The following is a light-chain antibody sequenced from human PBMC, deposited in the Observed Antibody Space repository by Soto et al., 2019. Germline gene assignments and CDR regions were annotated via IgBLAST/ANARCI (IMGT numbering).Light chain of an antibody. CDR1: QGIDNW. V-gene: IGKV1-12*01. CDR3: QQAKSFPYT. Sequence: DLQMTQSPSCVSASVGDRLTSTCRASQGIDNWLAWYQQKTGKAPKXXIYVASNLQSGVPSRFSGSGSGTEFNLTISSLQTEDFATYYCQQAKSFPYTFGQGTKVDIK. J-gene: IGKJ2*01. CDR2: VAS.